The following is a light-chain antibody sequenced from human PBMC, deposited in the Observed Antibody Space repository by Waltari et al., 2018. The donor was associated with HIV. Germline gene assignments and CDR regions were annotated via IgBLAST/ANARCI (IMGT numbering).Light chain of an antibody. CDR3: ASWDDKLSHWV. CDR2: RNE. V-gene: IGLV1-47*01. J-gene: IGLJ3*02. CDR1: NSNVGNNF. Sequence: QSVLTQPPSASKTPGQRVLMSCSGTNSNVGNNFVSWCQPVPGGAPKLFIYRNERRPSGGPDRFYGAKSCSSATLAISGLQSDDEADYFCASWDDKLSHWVFGVGTKLTV.